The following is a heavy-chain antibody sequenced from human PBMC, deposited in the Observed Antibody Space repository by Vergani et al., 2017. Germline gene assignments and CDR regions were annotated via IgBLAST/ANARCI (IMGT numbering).Heavy chain of an antibody. CDR2: IIPIFGTA. Sequence: QVQLVQSGAEVKKPGSSVKVSCKASGGTFSSYAISWVRQAPGQGLEWMGRIIPIFGTANYAQKFQGRVTMTEDTSTDTAYMELSSLRSEDTAVYYCATDHLVGASSLEYWGQGTLVTVSS. CDR3: ATDHLVGASSLEY. CDR1: GGTFSSYA. D-gene: IGHD1-26*01. J-gene: IGHJ4*02. V-gene: IGHV1-69*06.